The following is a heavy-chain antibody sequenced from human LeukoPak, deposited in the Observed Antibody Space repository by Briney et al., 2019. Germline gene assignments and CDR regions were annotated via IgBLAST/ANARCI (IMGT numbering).Heavy chain of an antibody. CDR3: ARASNYYGSGSYYPTKNWFDP. J-gene: IGHJ5*02. CDR1: GYTFTSYG. D-gene: IGHD3-10*01. CDR2: INPNSGGT. Sequence: GASVKVSCKASGYTFTSYGISWVRQAPGQGLEWMGWINPNSGGTNYAQKFQGRVTITRDTSISTAYMELSRLRSDDTAVYYCARASNYYGSGSYYPTKNWFDPWGQGTLVTVSS. V-gene: IGHV1-2*02.